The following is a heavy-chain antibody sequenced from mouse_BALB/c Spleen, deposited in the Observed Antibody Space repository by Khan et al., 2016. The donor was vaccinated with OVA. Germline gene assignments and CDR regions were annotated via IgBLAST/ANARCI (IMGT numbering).Heavy chain of an antibody. V-gene: IGHV14-1*02. CDR3: ARSGYSAWFAY. CDR1: GFNIKDYY. Sequence: EVQLQQSGAELVRPGALVKLSCKASGFNIKDYYIHWVKQRPDQGLEWIGWIDPENGETVYDPKFQVKAIITADTSSNTAYLHLSSLTSEDTAVYYCARSGYSAWFAYWGQGALVTVSS. J-gene: IGHJ3*01. CDR2: IDPENGET.